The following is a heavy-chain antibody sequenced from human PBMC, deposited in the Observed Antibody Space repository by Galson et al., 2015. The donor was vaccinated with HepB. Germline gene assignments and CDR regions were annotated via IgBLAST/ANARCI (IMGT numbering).Heavy chain of an antibody. CDR1: GYTFTSYG. Sequence: SVKVSCKASGYTFTSYGISWVRQAPGQGLEWMGWISAYNGNTNYAQKLQGRVTMTTDTSTSTAYMELRSLRSDDTAVYYCARVGIHSSSWYEISGDAFDIWGQGTMVTVSS. CDR2: ISAYNGNT. V-gene: IGHV1-18*04. J-gene: IGHJ3*02. D-gene: IGHD6-13*01. CDR3: ARVGIHSSSWYEISGDAFDI.